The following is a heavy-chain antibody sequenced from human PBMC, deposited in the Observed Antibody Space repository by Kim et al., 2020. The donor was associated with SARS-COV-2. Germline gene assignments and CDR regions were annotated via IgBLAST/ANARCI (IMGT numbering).Heavy chain of an antibody. CDR2: IYYSGST. CDR1: GGSVSSGSYY. D-gene: IGHD2-2*01. V-gene: IGHV4-61*01. J-gene: IGHJ5*02. CDR3: ARERVVPAAMSSWFDP. Sequence: SETLSLTCTVSGGSVSSGSYYWSWIRQPPGKGLEWIGYIYYSGSTNYNPSLKSRVTISVDTSKNQFSLKLSSVTAADTAVYYCARERVVPAAMSSWFDP.